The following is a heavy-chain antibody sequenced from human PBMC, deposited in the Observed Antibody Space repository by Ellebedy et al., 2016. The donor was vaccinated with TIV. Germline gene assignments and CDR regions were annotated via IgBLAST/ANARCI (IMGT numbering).Heavy chain of an antibody. D-gene: IGHD4-17*01. J-gene: IGHJ4*02. CDR2: MYYTGRA. CDR3: AIYSYGDYTPDS. CDR1: GGSISGNY. V-gene: IGHV4-59*01. Sequence: MPGGSLRLSCTVSGGSISGNYCSWIRQPPGKALEWIGYMYYTGRANYNPSLKSRVTISLDTSNNRFSLKLSSVSAADTAVYYCAIYSYGDYTPDSWGQGTLVTVSS.